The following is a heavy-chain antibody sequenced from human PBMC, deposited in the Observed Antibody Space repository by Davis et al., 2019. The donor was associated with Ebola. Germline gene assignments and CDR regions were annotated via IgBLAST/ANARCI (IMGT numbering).Heavy chain of an antibody. CDR2: ISYDGSNK. Sequence: GESLKISCAASGFTFSSYGMHWVRQAPGKGLEWVAVISYDGSNKYYADSVKGRFTISRDNSKNTLYLQMNSLRSEDTAVYYCASTRPSYYDSSGYHGYYFDYWGQGTLVTVSS. D-gene: IGHD3-22*01. J-gene: IGHJ4*02. CDR1: GFTFSSYG. CDR3: ASTRPSYYDSSGYHGYYFDY. V-gene: IGHV3-30*03.